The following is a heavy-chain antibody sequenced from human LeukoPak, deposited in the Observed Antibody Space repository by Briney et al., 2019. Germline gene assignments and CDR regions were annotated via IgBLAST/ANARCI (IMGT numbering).Heavy chain of an antibody. CDR3: ARVGYNSGWYLDY. V-gene: IGHV4-59*01. D-gene: IGHD6-19*01. J-gene: IGHJ4*02. CDR1: GGPISNYY. CDR2: IYYTGST. Sequence: SETLSLTCTVSGGPISNYYWSWIRQPPGKGLEWIGYIYYTGSTNYNPSLKSRVTISVDTSKNQFSPKLTSVTAADTAVYYCARVGYNSGWYLDYWGQGTLVTVSS.